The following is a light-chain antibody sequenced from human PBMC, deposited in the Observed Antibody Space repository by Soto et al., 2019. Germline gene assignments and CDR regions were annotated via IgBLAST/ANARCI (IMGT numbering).Light chain of an antibody. Sequence: DIQMTQSPFSLSASVGERVTITCRASQTISNYLNWYQQRPGKAPRLLIYAASNLQSGVPSRFSGSGSGTDCTLTISSLQPEDFATYYCQQTYSLPSWTFGQGTKVEIK. J-gene: IGKJ1*01. CDR1: QTISNY. CDR2: AAS. CDR3: QQTYSLPSWT. V-gene: IGKV1-39*01.